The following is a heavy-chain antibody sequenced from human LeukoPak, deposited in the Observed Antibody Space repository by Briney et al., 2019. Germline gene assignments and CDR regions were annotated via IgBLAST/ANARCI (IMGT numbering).Heavy chain of an antibody. D-gene: IGHD6-19*01. Sequence: SETLSLTCAVSGGSISSGGYSWSWIRQPPGKGLEWIGYIYYSGSTYYNPSLKSRVTISVDTSKNQFSLKLSSVTAADTAVYYCARLDSAVAVTTAKYYFDYWGQGTLVTVSS. CDR1: GGSISSGGYS. CDR3: ARLDSAVAVTTAKYYFDY. V-gene: IGHV4-30-4*07. CDR2: IYYSGST. J-gene: IGHJ4*02.